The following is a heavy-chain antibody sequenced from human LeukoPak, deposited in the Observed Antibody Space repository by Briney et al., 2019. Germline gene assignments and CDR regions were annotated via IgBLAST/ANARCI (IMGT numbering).Heavy chain of an antibody. CDR2: VSPNFETT. D-gene: IGHD2-15*01. Sequence: GPSVTLSCKASGGTFTSCAISLVRHAPGQGLEWMGGVSPNFETTEYAQKFQGRVTFTADESTSTAYMELSSLKSDDTAVYFCAREAEGLGYCSGGRCYDWYFDIWGRGTLVTVSS. CDR1: GGTFTSCA. CDR3: AREAEGLGYCSGGRCYDWYFDI. V-gene: IGHV1-69*01. J-gene: IGHJ2*01.